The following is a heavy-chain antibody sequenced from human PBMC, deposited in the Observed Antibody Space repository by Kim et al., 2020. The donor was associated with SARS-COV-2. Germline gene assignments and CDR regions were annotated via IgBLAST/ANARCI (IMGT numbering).Heavy chain of an antibody. J-gene: IGHJ4*02. D-gene: IGHD6-19*01. Sequence: SVKVSCKASGGTFSSYAISWVRQAPGQGLEWMGGIIPIFGTANYAQKFQGRVTITADKSTSTAYMELSSLRSEDTAVFYCARYEQWLVGYFDYWGQGTLVTVSS. CDR2: IIPIFGTA. CDR3: ARYEQWLVGYFDY. V-gene: IGHV1-69*06. CDR1: GGTFSSYA.